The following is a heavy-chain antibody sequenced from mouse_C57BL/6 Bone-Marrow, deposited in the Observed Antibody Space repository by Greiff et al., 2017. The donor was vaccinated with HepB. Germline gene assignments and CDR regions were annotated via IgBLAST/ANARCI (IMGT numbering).Heavy chain of an antibody. D-gene: IGHD1-1*01. CDR1: GFTFSSYA. V-gene: IGHV5-4*01. Sequence: EVKLMESGGGLVKPGGSLKLSCAASGFTFSSYAMSWVRQTPEKRLEWVATISDGGSYTYYPDNVKGRFTISRDNAKNNLYLQMSHLTSEDTAMYYCARDNYYGSYWYFDVWGTGTTVTVSS. CDR3: ARDNYYGSYWYFDV. J-gene: IGHJ1*03. CDR2: ISDGGSYT.